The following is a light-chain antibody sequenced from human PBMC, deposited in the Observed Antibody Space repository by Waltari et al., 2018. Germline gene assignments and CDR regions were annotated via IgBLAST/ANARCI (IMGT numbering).Light chain of an antibody. CDR2: WAS. CDR1: QSVLSSSNNKNY. V-gene: IGKV4-1*01. CDR3: QQCYSFPYT. Sequence: DIVMTQSPDSLAVSLGARATINCKSSQSVLSSSNNKNYLGWYQQKPGPPPNLLISWASTRESGVPDRFSGSGSGTDFTLTISCLQAEDVAVYYCQQCYSFPYTCGQGTKLEIK. J-gene: IGKJ2*01.